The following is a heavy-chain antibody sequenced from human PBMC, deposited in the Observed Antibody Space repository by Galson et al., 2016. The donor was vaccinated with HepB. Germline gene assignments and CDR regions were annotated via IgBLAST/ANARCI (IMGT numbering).Heavy chain of an antibody. J-gene: IGHJ4*02. CDR3: ARVYGYDFWPFDY. CDR2: IKQDGSEK. Sequence: SLRLSCAASGFTFGNFWVNWVRQAPGKGLEWVANIKQDGSEKYFADSVKGRFTISRDNARNSLFLQMNSLRVEDTAVYYCARVYGYDFWPFDYWGQGTLVTVSS. D-gene: IGHD3-3*01. CDR1: GFTFGNFW. V-gene: IGHV3-7*01.